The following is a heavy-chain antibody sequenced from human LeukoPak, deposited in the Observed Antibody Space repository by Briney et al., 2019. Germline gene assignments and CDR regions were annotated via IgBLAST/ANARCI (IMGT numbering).Heavy chain of an antibody. CDR3: ATKYYGQYYYYYYMDV. CDR2: INPNSGGT. V-gene: IGHV1-2*02. Sequence: ASVKVSCKASGYTFTGYYMHWVRQAPGQGLELMGWINPNSGGTNYEQKFQGRVTMTRDTSISTAYMELSRLRSDDTAVYYCATKYYGQYYYYYYMDVWGEGTTVTVSS. CDR1: GYTFTGYY. D-gene: IGHD2/OR15-2a*01. J-gene: IGHJ6*03.